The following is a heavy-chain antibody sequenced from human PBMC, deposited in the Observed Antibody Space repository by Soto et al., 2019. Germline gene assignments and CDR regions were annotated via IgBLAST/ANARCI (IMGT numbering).Heavy chain of an antibody. V-gene: IGHV3-30*18. Sequence: GGSLRLSCAASGFTFSSYGMHWVRQAPGKGLEWVAVISYDGSNKYYADSVKGRFTISRDNSKNTLYLQMNSLRAEDTAVYYCAKDALSRSSSTYYYGMDVWGQGTTVTVSS. CDR3: AKDALSRSSSTYYYGMDV. J-gene: IGHJ6*02. CDR1: GFTFSSYG. CDR2: ISYDGSNK. D-gene: IGHD6-13*01.